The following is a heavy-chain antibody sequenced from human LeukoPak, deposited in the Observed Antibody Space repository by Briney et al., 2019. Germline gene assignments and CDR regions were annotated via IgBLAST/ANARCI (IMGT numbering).Heavy chain of an antibody. V-gene: IGHV4-4*07. CDR2: IYTSGST. CDR3: ARGLTYYDSSSGAFDI. D-gene: IGHD3-22*01. J-gene: IGHJ3*02. Sequence: PSETLSLTCTVSGGSISSYYWSWIRQPAGKGLEWIGRIYTSGSTNYNPSLKSRVTISVDTSKNQFSLKLSSVIAADTAVYYCARGLTYYDSSSGAFDIWGQGTMVTVSS. CDR1: GGSISSYY.